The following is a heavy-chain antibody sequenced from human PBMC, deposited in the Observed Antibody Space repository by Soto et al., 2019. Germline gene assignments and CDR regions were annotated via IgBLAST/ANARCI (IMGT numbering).Heavy chain of an antibody. Sequence: QVQLVQSGGEVKKPGASVKVSCKASGYTFTIYGINWVRQAPGQGLEWMGWISPDNGNTNYAQKLQGRVTMTTDTSTSTAYMELRSLRSDYTDVYYCASALGYSGYAGMDVWGQGTTVTVSS. V-gene: IGHV1-18*01. D-gene: IGHD5-12*01. CDR3: ASALGYSGYAGMDV. J-gene: IGHJ6*02. CDR2: ISPDNGNT. CDR1: GYTFTIYG.